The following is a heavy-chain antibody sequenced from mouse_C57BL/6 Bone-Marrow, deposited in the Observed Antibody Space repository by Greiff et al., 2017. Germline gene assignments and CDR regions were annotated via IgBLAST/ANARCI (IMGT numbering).Heavy chain of an antibody. CDR3: ARGGGKGAMDY. D-gene: IGHD1-3*01. V-gene: IGHV1-7*01. J-gene: IGHJ4*01. CDR1: GSTFTSYW. CDR2: LNPSSGYT. Sequence: VKLVASGAELAKPGASVTPSCKASGSTFTSYWMHWVKQRPGQGLDWIGYLNPSSGYTTYNQKFKDKATVSADKSSSIAYMQLSSLTYEDSAVYYSARGGGKGAMDYWGQGTSVTVSA.